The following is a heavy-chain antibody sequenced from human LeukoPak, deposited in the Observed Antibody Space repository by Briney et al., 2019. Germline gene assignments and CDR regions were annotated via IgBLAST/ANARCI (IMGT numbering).Heavy chain of an antibody. Sequence: ASVKVSCKASGYTFTGYYMHWVRQAPGQGLEWMGWISAYNGNTNYAQKLQGRVTMTTDTSTSTAYMELRSLRSDDTAVYYCARDYPGIAVAGSGYWGQGTLVTVSS. CDR3: ARDYPGIAVAGSGY. CDR1: GYTFTGYY. D-gene: IGHD6-19*01. CDR2: ISAYNGNT. J-gene: IGHJ4*02. V-gene: IGHV1-18*04.